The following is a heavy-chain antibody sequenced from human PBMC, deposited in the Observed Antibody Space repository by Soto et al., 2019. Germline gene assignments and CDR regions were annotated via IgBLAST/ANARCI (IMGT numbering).Heavy chain of an antibody. CDR2: IIPILGIA. V-gene: IGHV1-69*02. CDR3: ARRLGYCSSTSCPDAFDI. J-gene: IGHJ3*02. D-gene: IGHD2-2*01. Sequence: QVQLVQSGAEVKKPGSSVKVSCKASGGTFSSYTISWVRQAPGQGLEWMGRIIPILGIANYAQKFQGRVTITADKSTSTAYMELSSLRSEDTAVYYCARRLGYCSSTSCPDAFDIWGQGTMVTVSS. CDR1: GGTFSSYT.